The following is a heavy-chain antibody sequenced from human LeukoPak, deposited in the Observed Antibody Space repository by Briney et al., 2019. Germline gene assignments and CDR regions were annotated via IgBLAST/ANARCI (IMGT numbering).Heavy chain of an antibody. D-gene: IGHD5-24*01. CDR2: IKSNTDGGTT. CDR3: TTAAESWLQPDY. CDR1: GFTFSNVG. J-gene: IGHJ4*02. V-gene: IGHV3-15*01. Sequence: GGSLRLSCAASGFTFSNVGVSWVRQAPGKGLEWVGRIKSNTDGGTTHYAVPVKGRFTISRDDSKNTLYLQMNSLKPEDTALYYCTTAAESWLQPDYWGQGTRVTVSS.